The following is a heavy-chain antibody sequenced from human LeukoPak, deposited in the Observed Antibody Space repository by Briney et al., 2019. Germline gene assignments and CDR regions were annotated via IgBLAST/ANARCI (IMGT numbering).Heavy chain of an antibody. D-gene: IGHD1-26*01. CDR1: GFTFSSYW. V-gene: IGHV3-7*01. CDR3: ARERLVGANDAFDI. CDR2: IRQDGSQK. Sequence: GGSLRLSCAASGFTFSSYWMSWVRQAPGKGLEWVATIRQDGSQKYYVDSVKGRFTISRDNAKNSLYLQMNSLRAEDTAVYYCARERLVGANDAFDIWGQGTMVTVSS. J-gene: IGHJ3*02.